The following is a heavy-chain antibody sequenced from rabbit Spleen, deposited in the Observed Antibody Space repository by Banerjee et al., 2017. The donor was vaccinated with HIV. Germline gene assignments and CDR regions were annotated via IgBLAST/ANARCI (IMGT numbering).Heavy chain of an antibody. Sequence: QQQLVESGGGLVQPEGSLTLTCKASGFTFSKYYMCWVRQAPGKGLEWIGCIGTGSGSTYYASWANGRFTISSDNAQNTVDLKMTSLTVADTATYFCARDSYDDYGDYWGSYYFNLWGPGTLVTVS. CDR2: IGTGSGST. CDR3: ARDSYDDYGDYWGSYYFNL. CDR1: GFTFSKYY. J-gene: IGHJ4*01. V-gene: IGHV1S43*01. D-gene: IGHD2-1*01.